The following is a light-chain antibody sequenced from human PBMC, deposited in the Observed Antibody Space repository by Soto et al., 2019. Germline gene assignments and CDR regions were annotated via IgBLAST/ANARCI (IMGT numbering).Light chain of an antibody. CDR2: KAS. CDR1: QSISSW. V-gene: IGKV1-5*03. J-gene: IGKJ4*02. Sequence: DIQMIQSPSTLSASVGDRVTITCRASQSISSWLAWYQQKPGKAPKLLIYKASSLESGVPSRFSGSGSGTEFTLTISSLQPDDFATYYCQQYNSYSGFGGGTKVEIK. CDR3: QQYNSYSG.